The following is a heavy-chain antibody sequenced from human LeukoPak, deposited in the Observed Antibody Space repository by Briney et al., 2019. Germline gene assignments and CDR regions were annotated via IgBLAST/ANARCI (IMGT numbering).Heavy chain of an antibody. CDR2: IVVGSGNT. CDR3: AADLAYYYDSSGYY. D-gene: IGHD3-22*01. J-gene: IGHJ4*02. V-gene: IGHV1-58*01. Sequence: SVKVSCKASGFTFTSSAVQWVRQARGQRLEWIGWIVVGSGNTNYAQKFQERVTITRDMSTSTAYMELSSLRSEDTAVYYCAADLAYYYDSSGYYWGQGTLVTVSS. CDR1: GFTFTSSA.